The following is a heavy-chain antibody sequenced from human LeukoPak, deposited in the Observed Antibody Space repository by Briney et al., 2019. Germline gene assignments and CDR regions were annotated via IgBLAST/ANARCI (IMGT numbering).Heavy chain of an antibody. J-gene: IGHJ4*02. Sequence: LGESLKISCKGSGYSFTSYWIGWARQMPGKGLEWMGIIYPGDSDTRYSPSSQGQVTISADKSISTAYLQWSSLKASDTAMYYCARQAHCSGGSCYSGDYWGQGTLVTVSS. V-gene: IGHV5-51*01. CDR2: IYPGDSDT. CDR3: ARQAHCSGGSCYSGDY. D-gene: IGHD2-15*01. CDR1: GYSFTSYW.